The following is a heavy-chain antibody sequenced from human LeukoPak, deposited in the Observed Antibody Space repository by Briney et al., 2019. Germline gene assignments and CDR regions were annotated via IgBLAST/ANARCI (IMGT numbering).Heavy chain of an antibody. Sequence: GASVKVSCKASGGTFSSHALSWVRQAPGQGLGWMGGIIPMFGTSNYAQKFHGRVTITADESTSTAYMELSSLRAEDTALYYCAKFGDGYNYGGSYFDYWGQGTLVTVSS. CDR1: GGTFSSHA. CDR3: AKFGDGYNYGGSYFDY. CDR2: IIPMFGTS. D-gene: IGHD5-24*01. V-gene: IGHV1-69*13. J-gene: IGHJ4*02.